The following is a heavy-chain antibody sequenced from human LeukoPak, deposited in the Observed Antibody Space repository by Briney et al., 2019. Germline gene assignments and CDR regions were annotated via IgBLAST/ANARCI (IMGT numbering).Heavy chain of an antibody. J-gene: IGHJ4*02. CDR1: GGSISSYY. Sequence: SETLSLTCTVSGGSISSYYWSWIRQPPGKGLEWIGYIYYSGSTNYNPSLKSRVTISVDTSKNQFSLKLSSVTAADTAVYYCAAPYLSPLDYWGQGTLVNVSS. V-gene: IGHV4-59*08. CDR3: AAPYLSPLDY. CDR2: IYYSGST.